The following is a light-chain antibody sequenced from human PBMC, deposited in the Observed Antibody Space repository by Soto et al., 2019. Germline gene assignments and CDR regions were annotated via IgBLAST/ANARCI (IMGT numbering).Light chain of an antibody. J-gene: IGKJ4*01. Sequence: ETVLTQSPATLSLSPGERATLSCRASQSVSSFLAWYQQKPGQAPRLLIYDASNRATRIPARFSGSGSGTDFTLTISSLEPEDFAVYYCQQRSKWPFTFGGGTKVDIK. CDR3: QQRSKWPFT. V-gene: IGKV3-11*01. CDR2: DAS. CDR1: QSVSSF.